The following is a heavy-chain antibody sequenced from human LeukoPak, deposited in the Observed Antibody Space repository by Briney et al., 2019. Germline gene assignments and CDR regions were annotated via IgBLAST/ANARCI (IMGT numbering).Heavy chain of an antibody. CDR3: ARDFKVGATTFDY. J-gene: IGHJ4*02. V-gene: IGHV3-30*01. Sequence: PGASLRLSCAASGFTFSSYAMHWVRQAPGKGLEWVAVISYDGSNKYYADSVKGRFTISRDNSKNTLYLQMNSLRAEDTAVYYCARDFKVGATTFDYWGQGTLVTVSS. CDR1: GFTFSSYA. D-gene: IGHD1-26*01. CDR2: ISYDGSNK.